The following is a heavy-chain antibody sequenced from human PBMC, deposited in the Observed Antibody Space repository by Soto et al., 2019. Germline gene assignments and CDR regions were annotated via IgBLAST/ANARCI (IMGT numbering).Heavy chain of an antibody. J-gene: IGHJ5*02. V-gene: IGHV1-69*13. CDR2: IIPIFGTA. Sequence: GASVKVSCKAPGGTFSSYAISCVRQAPGQGLEWMGGIIPIFGTANYAQKFQGRVTITADESTSTAYMELRSLRSDDTAVYYCARFLITIFRVVHNWFAPWXQGTLVTVSS. CDR3: ARFLITIFRVVHNWFAP. D-gene: IGHD3-3*01. CDR1: GGTFSSYA.